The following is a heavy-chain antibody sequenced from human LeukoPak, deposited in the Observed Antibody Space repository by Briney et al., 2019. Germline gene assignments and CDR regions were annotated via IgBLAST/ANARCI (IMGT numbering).Heavy chain of an antibody. V-gene: IGHV3-23*01. CDR3: AKAWAPVSSSWYLAFDI. CDR1: GFTFGAYV. Sequence: GGSLRLSCAASGFTFGAYVMTWVRQAPGKGLEWVSAMSDSAGGASYADSVRGRFTISRDNSENTLYLEMHSLRVEDTAVYYCAKAWAPVSSSWYLAFDIWGQGTMVTVSS. D-gene: IGHD6-13*01. CDR2: MSDSAGGA. J-gene: IGHJ3*02.